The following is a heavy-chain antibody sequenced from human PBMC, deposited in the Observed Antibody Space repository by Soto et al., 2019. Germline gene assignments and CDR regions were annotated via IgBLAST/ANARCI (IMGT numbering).Heavy chain of an antibody. J-gene: IGHJ6*02. CDR2: IIPIFGTA. D-gene: IGHD2-2*01. V-gene: IGHV1-69*13. CDR3: ARERDIVVVPAAMGYYYYYGMDV. CDR1: GGTFSSYA. Sequence: VASVKVSFKASGGTFSSYAISWVRQAPGQGLEWMGGIIPIFGTANYAQKFQGRVTITADESTSTAYMELSSLRSEDTAVYYCARERDIVVVPAAMGYYYYYGMDVWGQGTTVTVSS.